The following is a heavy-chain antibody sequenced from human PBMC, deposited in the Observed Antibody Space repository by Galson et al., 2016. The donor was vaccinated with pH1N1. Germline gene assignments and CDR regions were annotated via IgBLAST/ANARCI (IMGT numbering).Heavy chain of an antibody. CDR1: GGSISSSIYY. V-gene: IGHV4-61*02. CDR3: ARDRVALTGIFDY. D-gene: IGHD3-10*01. J-gene: IGHJ4*02. CDR2: MYTSGTT. Sequence: LSLTCTVSGGSISSSIYYWNWIRQPAGKGLEWIGRMYTSGTTTYNPSLEGRVSISVDTSKNQFSLRLSSVTAADTAVYFCARDRVALTGIFDYWGQGALVTVSS.